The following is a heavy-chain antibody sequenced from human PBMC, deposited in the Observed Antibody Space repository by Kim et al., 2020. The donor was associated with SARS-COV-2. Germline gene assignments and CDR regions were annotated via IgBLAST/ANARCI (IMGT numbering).Heavy chain of an antibody. J-gene: IGHJ5*02. V-gene: IGHV4-34*01. Sequence: PSLKSRVTISVDTSKNQFSLKLSSMTAADAAVYYCVRGRLFPWLVFWFEPWGQGTLVTVSS. D-gene: IGHD6-19*01. CDR3: VRGRLFPWLVFWFEP.